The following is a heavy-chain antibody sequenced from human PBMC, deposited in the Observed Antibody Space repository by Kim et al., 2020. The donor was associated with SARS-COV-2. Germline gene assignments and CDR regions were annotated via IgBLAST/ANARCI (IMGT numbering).Heavy chain of an antibody. D-gene: IGHD3-10*01. J-gene: IGHJ4*02. V-gene: IGHV3-23*01. CDR3: AKDDPYYYGSGSYSTPFDY. Sequence: GRFTISRDNSKNTLYLQMTSLRAEDTAVYYCAKDDPYYYGSGSYSTPFDYWGQGTLVTVSS.